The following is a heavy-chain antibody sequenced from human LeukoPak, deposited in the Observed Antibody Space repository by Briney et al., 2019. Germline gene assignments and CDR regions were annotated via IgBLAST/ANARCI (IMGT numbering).Heavy chain of an antibody. CDR2: ISGSSDRT. D-gene: IGHD3-10*01. Sequence: GGSLRLSCAASGFTFSSYAMSWVRQTPGKGLEWVSDISGSSDRTYYADSVKGRFTISRDNAKNSLFLQMNSLRAEDTAVYYCARDRGSSTMIRGVNHYWGQGTLVTVSS. J-gene: IGHJ4*02. CDR1: GFTFSSYA. CDR3: ARDRGSSTMIRGVNHY. V-gene: IGHV3-23*01.